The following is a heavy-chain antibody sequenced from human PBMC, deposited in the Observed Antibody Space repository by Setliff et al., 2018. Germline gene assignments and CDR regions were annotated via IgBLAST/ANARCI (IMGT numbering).Heavy chain of an antibody. Sequence: ASVKVSCKASGYTFTSHDINWVRQATGQGLEWMGWMNPNNGNTGCVQKFQGRVTMTRDTANSTVYMDLSSLTSDDTAIYYCARGGGSYRAGNSRPTYWFDPWGQGTLVTVSS. CDR3: ARGGGSYRAGNSRPTYWFDP. D-gene: IGHD2-21*01. CDR1: GYTFTSHD. CDR2: MNPNNGNT. V-gene: IGHV1-8*01. J-gene: IGHJ5*02.